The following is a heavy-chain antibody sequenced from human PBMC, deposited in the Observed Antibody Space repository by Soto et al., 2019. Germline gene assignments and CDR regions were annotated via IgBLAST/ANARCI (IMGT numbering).Heavy chain of an antibody. CDR2: IIPIFGTA. V-gene: IGHV1-69*06. J-gene: IGHJ6*02. CDR3: ARGELWFGELFGASDYYYYGMDV. Sequence: SVKVSCKASGGTFSSYAISWVLQAPGQGLEWMGGIIPIFGTANYAQKFQGRVTITADKSTSTAYMELSSLRSEDTAVYYCARGELWFGELFGASDYYYYGMDVWGQGTTVTVSS. D-gene: IGHD3-10*01. CDR1: GGTFSSYA.